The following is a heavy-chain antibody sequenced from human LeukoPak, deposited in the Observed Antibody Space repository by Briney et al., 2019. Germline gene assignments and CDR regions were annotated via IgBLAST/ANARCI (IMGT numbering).Heavy chain of an antibody. CDR1: GFIFSSYN. Sequence: GGSLRLSCAASGFIFSSYNMNWVRQAPGKGLEWVSYISSSTTIYYADSVKGRFTISRDNAKNSLYLQMNSLRDDDTAVYYCARAILKRHITIFGVVISDYFDYWGQGTLVTVSS. CDR2: ISSSTTI. D-gene: IGHD3-3*01. CDR3: ARAILKRHITIFGVVISDYFDY. V-gene: IGHV3-48*02. J-gene: IGHJ4*02.